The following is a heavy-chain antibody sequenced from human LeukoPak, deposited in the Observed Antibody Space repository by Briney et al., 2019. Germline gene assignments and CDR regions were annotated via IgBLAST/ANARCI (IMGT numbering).Heavy chain of an antibody. CDR1: GFTFSDYY. D-gene: IGHD3-10*01. CDR2: ISSGSSYI. CDR3: ARGGYYNSESTDY. J-gene: IGHJ4*01. V-gene: IGHV3-11*05. Sequence: TGGSLRLSCIGSGFTFSDYYMRWIRQAPGKGLEWVSYISSGSSYINYADSVRGRFSISRDNAKNSLYLQMNSLRAEDTAVYYCARGGYYNSESTDYWGHGTLVTVSS.